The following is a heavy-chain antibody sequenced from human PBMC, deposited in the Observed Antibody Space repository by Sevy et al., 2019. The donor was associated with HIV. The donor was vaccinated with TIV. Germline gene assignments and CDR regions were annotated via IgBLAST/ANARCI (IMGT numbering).Heavy chain of an antibody. Sequence: GGSLRLSCAASGFTFSDYYMSWIRQAPGKGLEWVSYISSSGSTIYYADSVKGRFTISRDNAKNSLYLQMNSLRAEETAVYYCARRQYCSSTSCYKDRYYYGMDVWGQGTTVTVSS. V-gene: IGHV3-11*01. CDR3: ARRQYCSSTSCYKDRYYYGMDV. J-gene: IGHJ6*02. CDR2: ISSSGSTI. CDR1: GFTFSDYY. D-gene: IGHD2-2*02.